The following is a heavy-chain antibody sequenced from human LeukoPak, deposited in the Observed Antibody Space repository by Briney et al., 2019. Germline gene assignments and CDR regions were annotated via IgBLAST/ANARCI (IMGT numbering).Heavy chain of an antibody. D-gene: IGHD3-10*02. Sequence: GSSVKVSCKASGGTFSSYAISWVRQAPGQGLEWMGGIIPIFGTANYAQKFQGRVTITADESTSTAYMELSSLRSEDTAVYYCASFVLWSDYYYYYMDVWGKGTTVTVSS. CDR3: ASFVLWSDYYYYYMDV. V-gene: IGHV1-69*01. J-gene: IGHJ6*03. CDR1: GGTFSSYA. CDR2: IIPIFGTA.